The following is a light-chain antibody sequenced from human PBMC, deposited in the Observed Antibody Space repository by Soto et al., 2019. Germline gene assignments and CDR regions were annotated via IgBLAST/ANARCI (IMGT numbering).Light chain of an antibody. Sequence: DMVMTQSPATLSVSPGERATLSCRASQSVGTNLAWYQQKPGQAPRLLIYGASSRATGIPDRFSGSGSGTDFTLTISRLEPEDFAVYYCQQYGSSPWTFGQGTKVDIK. J-gene: IGKJ1*01. CDR3: QQYGSSPWT. V-gene: IGKV3-20*01. CDR2: GAS. CDR1: QSVGTN.